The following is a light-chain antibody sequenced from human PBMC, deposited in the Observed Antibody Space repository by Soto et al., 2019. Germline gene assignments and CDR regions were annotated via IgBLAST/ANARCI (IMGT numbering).Light chain of an antibody. V-gene: IGLV3-21*02. CDR2: NDR. CDR3: AAWDDSLNGWV. J-gene: IGLJ3*02. CDR1: NIGSKS. Sequence: SYELTQPPSVSVAPGQTARITCGGDNIGSKSVHWYQQKPGQAPVLVVYNDRDRPSGIPERFSGSKSGTSASLAISGLQSEDEADYYCAAWDDSLNGWVFGGGTKLTVL.